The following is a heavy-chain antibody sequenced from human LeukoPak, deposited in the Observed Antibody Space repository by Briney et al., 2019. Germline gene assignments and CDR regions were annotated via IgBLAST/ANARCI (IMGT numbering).Heavy chain of an antibody. CDR2: IYYSGST. Sequence: SETLSLTCTVSGGSISTYYWTWIRQPPGKGLEWIGYIYYSGSTNYNPSLKSRVTISVDTSKNQFSLKLSSVTAADTAVHYCARVRDGYNWFDYWGQGTLVTVSS. V-gene: IGHV4-59*01. CDR3: ARVRDGYNWFDY. CDR1: GGSISTYY. J-gene: IGHJ4*02. D-gene: IGHD5-24*01.